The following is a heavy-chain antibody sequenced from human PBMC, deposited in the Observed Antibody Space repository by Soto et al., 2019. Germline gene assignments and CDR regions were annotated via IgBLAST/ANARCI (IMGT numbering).Heavy chain of an antibody. V-gene: IGHV4-59*01. Sequence: SETLSLTCTVSGGSISPYYWSWLRQPPGKGLEWVGYIYYAGSTSYNPSLKSRVTISLETSKSQFSLRLSSVTAADTAVYYCARVWGYYFDYWGQGTLVTVSS. CDR1: GGSISPYY. CDR3: ARVWGYYFDY. CDR2: IYYAGST. D-gene: IGHD3-10*01. J-gene: IGHJ4*02.